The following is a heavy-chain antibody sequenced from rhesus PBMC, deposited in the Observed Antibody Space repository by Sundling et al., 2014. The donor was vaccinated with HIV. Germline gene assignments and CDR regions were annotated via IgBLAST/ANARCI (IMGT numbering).Heavy chain of an antibody. V-gene: IGHV4-80*01. CDR1: GASISSYW. Sequence: QVQLQESGPGLVKPSETLSLSCTVSGASISSYWWSWIRQSPGKGLEWIGQISGNTGSTNYNPSLKSRVAISRDTSKNQFSLKLSSVTAADTALYYCAGNIWAGHYAGHFDYWGQGVLVTVSS. CDR2: ISGNTGST. CDR3: AGNIWAGHYAGHFDY. J-gene: IGHJ4*01. D-gene: IGHD3-3*01.